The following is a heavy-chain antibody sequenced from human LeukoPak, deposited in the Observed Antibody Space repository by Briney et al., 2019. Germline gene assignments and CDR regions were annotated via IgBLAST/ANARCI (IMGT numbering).Heavy chain of an antibody. V-gene: IGHV4-34*01. CDR3: ARGSRLAKPYYYYYYMDV. D-gene: IGHD4/OR15-4a*01. CDR1: GGSFSGYY. CDR2: INHSGST. Sequence: SETLSLTCAVYGGSFSGYYWSWIRQPPGKGLEWIGEINHSGSTNYNPSLKSRVTISVDTSKNQFSLKLSSVTAADTAVYYCARGSRLAKPYYYYYYMDVWGKGTTVTVSS. J-gene: IGHJ6*03.